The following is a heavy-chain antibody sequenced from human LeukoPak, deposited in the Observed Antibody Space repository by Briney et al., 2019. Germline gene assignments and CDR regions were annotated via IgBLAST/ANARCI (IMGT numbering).Heavy chain of an antibody. V-gene: IGHV4-39*01. CDR3: ARFPGISVAGAFLGDY. D-gene: IGHD6-19*01. Sequence: PSETLCLTRTVSGGSISSSSYYWGWIRQPPGKGLEWIGGIYYSGSTYYNPSLRSRVTISVDTSKNQFSLKLSSVTAADTAVYYCARFPGISVAGAFLGDYWGQGTLVSSSS. J-gene: IGHJ4*02. CDR2: IYYSGST. CDR1: GGSISSSSYY.